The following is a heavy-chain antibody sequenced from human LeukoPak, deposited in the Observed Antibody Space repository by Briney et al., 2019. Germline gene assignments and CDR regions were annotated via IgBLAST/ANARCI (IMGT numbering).Heavy chain of an antibody. Sequence: SETLSLTRTVSGGSISTYYWGWIRQPPGKGLEWIGYIYYSGSTNYNPSLKSRVTISVDTSKNQFSLKLGSVTAADTAVYFCARGKPLEPLDYWGQGTLVTVSS. V-gene: IGHV4-59*01. D-gene: IGHD1-1*01. J-gene: IGHJ4*02. CDR3: ARGKPLEPLDY. CDR2: IYYSGST. CDR1: GGSISTYY.